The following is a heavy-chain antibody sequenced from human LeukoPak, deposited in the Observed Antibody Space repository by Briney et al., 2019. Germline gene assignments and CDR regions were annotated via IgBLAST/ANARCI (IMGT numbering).Heavy chain of an antibody. CDR1: GGSLSSGSYY. J-gene: IGHJ4*02. V-gene: IGHV4-61*02. CDR2: IYTSGST. D-gene: IGHD3-22*01. Sequence: SQTLSLTCTVSGGSLSSGSYYWSWIRQPAGKGLEWIGRIYTSGSTNYNPSLKSRVTISVDTSKNQFSLKLSSVTAADTAVYYCARGSEDYDSSGYCDYWGQGTLVTVSS. CDR3: ARGSEDYDSSGYCDY.